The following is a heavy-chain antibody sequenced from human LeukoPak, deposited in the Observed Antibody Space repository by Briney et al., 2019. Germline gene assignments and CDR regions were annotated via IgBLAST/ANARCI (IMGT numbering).Heavy chain of an antibody. V-gene: IGHV3-7*01. J-gene: IGHJ3*02. CDR1: GFTVSNAW. D-gene: IGHD2-21*01. CDR2: IKQDGSEK. Sequence: GGSLRLSCAASGFTVSNAWMSWVRQAPGKGLEWVANIKQDGSEKYYVDSVKGRFTISRDNAKNSLYLQMNSLRAEDTAVYYCARDNSIMDAFDIWGQGTMVTVSS. CDR3: ARDNSIMDAFDI.